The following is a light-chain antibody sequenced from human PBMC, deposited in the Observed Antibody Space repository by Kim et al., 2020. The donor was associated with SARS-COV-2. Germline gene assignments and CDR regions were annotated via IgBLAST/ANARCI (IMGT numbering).Light chain of an antibody. J-gene: IGLJ3*02. CDR3: AAWDDSLNAWL. Sequence: QSVLTQPPSASGTPGQRVTVSCSGSSSNIGSNTVYWYQQLPGTAPKLLIYSNDRRPSGVPDRFSGSKSGTSASLAISGLQSEDVADYYCAAWDDSLNAWLFGGGTQLTVL. CDR1: SSNIGSNT. V-gene: IGLV1-44*01. CDR2: SND.